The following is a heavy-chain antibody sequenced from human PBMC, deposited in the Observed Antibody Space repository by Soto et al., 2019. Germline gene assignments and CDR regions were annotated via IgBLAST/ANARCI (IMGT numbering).Heavy chain of an antibody. Sequence: LESGGGLAQPGGSLRLSCAASGFTFSNYAMSWVRQAPGKGLEWVSALSSTGGSTYYADSVKGRFAISRDNSQTTLYLQLNSLRVEDTAIYYCAKMTVPYVRYDIDNWGQGTLVTVSS. CDR3: AKMTVPYVRYDIDN. CDR1: GFTFSNYA. J-gene: IGHJ4*02. CDR2: LSSTGGST. D-gene: IGHD1-1*01. V-gene: IGHV3-23*01.